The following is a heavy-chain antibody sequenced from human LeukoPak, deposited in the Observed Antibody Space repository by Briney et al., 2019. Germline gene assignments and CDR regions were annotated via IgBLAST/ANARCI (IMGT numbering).Heavy chain of an antibody. D-gene: IGHD1-26*01. CDR2: IKYDGSAK. V-gene: IGHV3-7*01. CDR3: ARDLCSGSYQEDF. CDR1: GFTLSSYW. Sequence: GGSLRLSCAASGFTLSSYWMSWVRQAPGKGLEWVANIKYDGSAKYYVDSVKGRFTIPRDDAKNSLYLEMNSLRAEDTAVYYCARDLCSGSYQEDFWGQGALVTVSS. J-gene: IGHJ4*02.